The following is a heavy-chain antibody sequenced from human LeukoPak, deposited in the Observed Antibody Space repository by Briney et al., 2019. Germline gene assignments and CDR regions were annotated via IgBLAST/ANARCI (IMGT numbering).Heavy chain of an antibody. CDR2: ISSSSSYI. Sequence: GGSLRLSCAASGFTFSSYSMNWVRQAPGKGLEWVSSISSSSSYIYYADSVKGRFTISRDNAKNSLYLQMNSLRAEDTAVYYCARDPPFVVVTAIPNFDYWGQGTLVTVSS. J-gene: IGHJ4*02. CDR3: ARDPPFVVVTAIPNFDY. CDR1: GFTFSSYS. V-gene: IGHV3-21*01. D-gene: IGHD2-21*02.